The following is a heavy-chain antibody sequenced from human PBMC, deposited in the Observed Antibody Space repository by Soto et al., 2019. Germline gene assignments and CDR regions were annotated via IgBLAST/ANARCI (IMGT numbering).Heavy chain of an antibody. CDR3: GRGGGLPECGGLCPPDY. D-gene: IGHD2-8*02. CDR1: GASIGGSAYS. CDR2: IYSRCNP. V-gene: IGHV4-30-2*01. Sequence: SETLSLTCAVSGASIGGSAYSWSGIRQPPGKGLEWIGCIYSRCNPSHDPSHPRQDRISEDRSNNYSSRHVMSGTAADTAMYYCGRGGGLPECGGLCPPDYWGQGPLVT. J-gene: IGHJ4*02.